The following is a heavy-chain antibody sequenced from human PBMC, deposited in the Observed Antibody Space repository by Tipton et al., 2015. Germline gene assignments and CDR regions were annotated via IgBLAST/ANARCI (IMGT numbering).Heavy chain of an antibody. CDR2: IYYSGIT. Sequence: TLSLTYTVSGGSISSGGYYWSWIRQHPGKGLEWIGYIYYSGITYYNPSLTSRVTISVDTSKNQFSLKLTSVTAADTAVYYCARDSGYGTVAHWGRGSLVTVSS. CDR1: GGSISSGGYY. D-gene: IGHD5-12*01. J-gene: IGHJ5*02. V-gene: IGHV4-31*03. CDR3: ARDSGYGTVAH.